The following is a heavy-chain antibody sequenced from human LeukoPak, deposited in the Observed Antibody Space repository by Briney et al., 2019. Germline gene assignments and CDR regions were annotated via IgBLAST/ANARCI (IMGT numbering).Heavy chain of an antibody. Sequence: GGSLRLSCAASGFTVSSNYMSWVRQAPGKGLEWVSVIYSGGSTYYADYVKGRFTISRHNSKNTLYLQMNSLRAEDTAVYYCARELYGGNSEGDYYYYYGMDVWGQGTTVTVSS. D-gene: IGHD4-23*01. J-gene: IGHJ6*02. V-gene: IGHV3-53*04. CDR3: ARELYGGNSEGDYYYYYGMDV. CDR2: IYSGGST. CDR1: GFTVSSNY.